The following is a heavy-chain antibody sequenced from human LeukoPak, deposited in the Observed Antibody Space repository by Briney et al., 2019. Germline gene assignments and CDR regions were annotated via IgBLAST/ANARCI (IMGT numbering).Heavy chain of an antibody. Sequence: SPTLSLTCAISGDSVSRHDLTWDWVRQSPSRGLEWLGRTFYRSKWYNDYAVSVKSRITVSPDTSKNQFSLHLNSVTPEDTAVYYCVRSYDWVFDYWGQGTRVTVSS. D-gene: IGHD1-1*01. V-gene: IGHV6-1*01. CDR3: VRSYDWVFDY. J-gene: IGHJ4*02. CDR2: TFYRSKWYN. CDR1: GDSVSRHDLT.